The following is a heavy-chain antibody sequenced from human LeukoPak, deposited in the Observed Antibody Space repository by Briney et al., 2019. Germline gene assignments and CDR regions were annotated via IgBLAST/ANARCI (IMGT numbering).Heavy chain of an antibody. V-gene: IGHV7-4-1*02. D-gene: IGHD3-10*01. CDR2: INTNTGNP. CDR3: AGEYGSGNHNWFDP. J-gene: IGHJ5*02. CDR1: GYTFTSYA. Sequence: ASVKVSCKASGYTFTSYAMNWVRQAPGQGLEWMGWINTNTGNPTYAQGFTGRFVFSLDTSVSTAYLQISSLRAEDTAVYYCAGEYGSGNHNWFDPWGQGTLVTVSS.